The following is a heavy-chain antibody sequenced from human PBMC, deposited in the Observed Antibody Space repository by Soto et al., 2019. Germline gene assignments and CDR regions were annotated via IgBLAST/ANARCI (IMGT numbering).Heavy chain of an antibody. Sequence: QVQLVQSGAEVKKPGASVKVSCKASGYTFTSYGISWVRPAPGQGLEWMGWIRAYNGNTNYPQNLQGRVTMTTDTYTSTAYMVLRGLRTDVTSVYFCAREAVAAIEGVHYWYRVDVWGLRTTVTVSS. CDR2: IRAYNGNT. CDR1: GYTFTSYG. V-gene: IGHV1-18*01. J-gene: IGHJ6*02. D-gene: IGHD6-19*01. CDR3: AREAVAAIEGVHYWYRVDV.